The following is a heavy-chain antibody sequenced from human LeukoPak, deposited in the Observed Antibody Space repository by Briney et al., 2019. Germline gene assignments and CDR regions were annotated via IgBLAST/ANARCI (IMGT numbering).Heavy chain of an antibody. J-gene: IGHJ4*02. CDR1: GYTFTGYY. V-gene: IGHV1-2*02. Sequence: GASVKVSCKASGYTFTGYYMHWVRQAPGQGLEWMGWINPNSGGTNYAQKFQGRVTMTRDTSISTAYMERSRVRSDDTAVYYCARDLPYYDILTGYPRGLDYWGQGTLVTVSS. CDR3: ARDLPYYDILTGYPRGLDY. D-gene: IGHD3-9*01. CDR2: INPNSGGT.